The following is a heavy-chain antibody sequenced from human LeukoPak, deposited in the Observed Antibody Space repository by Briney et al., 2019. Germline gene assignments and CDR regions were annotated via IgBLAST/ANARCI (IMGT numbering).Heavy chain of an antibody. J-gene: IGHJ5*02. CDR3: ARTTIIETFDP. Sequence: PSETLSLTCTVSGGSISSSSYYWGWIRQPPGKGLEWIGSIYYSGSTYYNPSLKSRVTISVDTSKNQFSLKLSSVTAADTAVYYCARTTIIETFDPWGQGTLVTVSS. V-gene: IGHV4-39*07. D-gene: IGHD3-22*01. CDR2: IYYSGST. CDR1: GGSISSSSYY.